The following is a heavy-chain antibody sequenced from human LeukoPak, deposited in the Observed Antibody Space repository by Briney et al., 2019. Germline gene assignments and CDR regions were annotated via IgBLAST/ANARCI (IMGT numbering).Heavy chain of an antibody. CDR3: ARGPANGYYDSSGYPDY. V-gene: IGHV3-23*01. D-gene: IGHD3-22*01. CDR2: ISGSGGST. CDR1: GGSFSGYY. J-gene: IGHJ4*02. Sequence: ETLSLTCAVYGGSFSGYYWSWIRQPPGKGLEWVSAISGSGGSTYYADSVKGRFTISRDNSKNTLYLQMNSLKAEDTAVYYCARGPANGYYDSSGYPDYWGQGTLVTVSS.